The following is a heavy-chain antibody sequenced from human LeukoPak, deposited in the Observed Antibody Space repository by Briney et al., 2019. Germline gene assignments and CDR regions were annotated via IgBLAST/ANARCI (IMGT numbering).Heavy chain of an antibody. CDR3: ARGGYYDNSGASDY. V-gene: IGHV3-20*04. J-gene: IGHJ4*02. D-gene: IGHD3-22*01. CDR1: GFTFDDYG. Sequence: PGGSLRLSCAASGFTFDDYGMSWVRQAPGKGLEWVSGINWNADSTVYADSVKGRFTISRDNAKNSLYLQMNSLRAEDTALYYCARGGYYDNSGASDYWGQGTLVTVSS. CDR2: INWNADST.